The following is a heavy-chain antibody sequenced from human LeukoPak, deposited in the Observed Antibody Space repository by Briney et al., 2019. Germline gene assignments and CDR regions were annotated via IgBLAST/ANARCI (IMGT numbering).Heavy chain of an antibody. D-gene: IGHD3-10*01. Sequence: GGSLRLSCAASGFTFSSYWMSWVRQAPGKGLEWVANIKQDGSEEYYVDSVKGRFTISRDNAKNSLYLQMNSLRAEDTAVYYCARGSYYGSGSYYNGRIIDYWGQGTLVTVSS. V-gene: IGHV3-7*01. CDR2: IKQDGSEE. J-gene: IGHJ4*02. CDR1: GFTFSSYW. CDR3: ARGSYYGSGSYYNGRIIDY.